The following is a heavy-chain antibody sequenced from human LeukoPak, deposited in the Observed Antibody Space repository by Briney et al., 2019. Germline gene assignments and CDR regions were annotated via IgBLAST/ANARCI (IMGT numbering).Heavy chain of an antibody. J-gene: IGHJ4*02. V-gene: IGHV1-18*01. CDR3: ARDRVFVDTAIVSPVQYFDY. D-gene: IGHD5-18*01. CDR1: GYTFASYG. CDR2: ISAYNGNT. Sequence: ASVKVSCKASGYTFASYGISWVRQAPGQELEWMGWISAYNGNTNYAQKLQGRVTMTTATSTSTAYMELRSLRADDTAVYYCARDRVFVDTAIVSPVQYFDYWGQGTLVTVSS.